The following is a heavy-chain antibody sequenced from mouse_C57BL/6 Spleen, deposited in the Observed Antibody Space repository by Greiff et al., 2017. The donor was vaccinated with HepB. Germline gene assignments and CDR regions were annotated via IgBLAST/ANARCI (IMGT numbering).Heavy chain of an antibody. V-gene: IGHV5-17*01. D-gene: IGHD1-1*01. CDR1: GFTFSDYG. J-gene: IGHJ4*01. CDR2: ISSGSSTI. Sequence: EVQLQQSGGGLVKPGGSLKLSCAASGFTFSDYGMHWVRQAPEKGLEWVAYISSGSSTIYYADTVKGRFTISRDNAKNTLFLQMTSVRSEDTAMYYCAKDYYGSYYYAMDYWGQGTSVTVSA. CDR3: AKDYYGSYYYAMDY.